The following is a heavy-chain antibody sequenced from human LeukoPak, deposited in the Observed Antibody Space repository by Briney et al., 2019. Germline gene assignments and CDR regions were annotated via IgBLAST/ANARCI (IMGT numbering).Heavy chain of an antibody. Sequence: SGGSLRLSCAASGFTFSSYAMSWVRQAPGKGLEWVSAISGSGGSTYYADSVKGRFTISRDNSKNTLYLQMNSLRAEDTAVYYCAKEGSITMVRGSFYHFDYWGQGTLVTVSS. V-gene: IGHV3-23*01. J-gene: IGHJ4*02. CDR2: ISGSGGST. CDR1: GFTFSSYA. D-gene: IGHD3-10*01. CDR3: AKEGSITMVRGSFYHFDY.